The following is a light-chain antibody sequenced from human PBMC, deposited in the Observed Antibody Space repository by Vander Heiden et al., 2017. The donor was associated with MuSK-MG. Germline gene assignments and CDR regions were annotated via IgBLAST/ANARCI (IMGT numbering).Light chain of an antibody. J-gene: IGLJ3*02. CDR2: EVD. CDR1: SRDVGADTY. Sequence: ALTPPPSASGSPGQSVTIPCTGTSRDVGADTYVSWYQQPPGKAPKLMIYEVDKRPSGVPDRFSGSKSANTASLTVSGLQAEDEADYYCSTYAGGNIVVFGGGTKLTVL. V-gene: IGLV2-8*01. CDR3: STYAGGNIVV.